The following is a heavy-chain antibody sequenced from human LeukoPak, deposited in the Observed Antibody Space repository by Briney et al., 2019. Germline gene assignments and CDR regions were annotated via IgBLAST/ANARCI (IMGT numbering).Heavy chain of an antibody. CDR1: GYTFTSYG. Sequence: ASVKVSCKASGYTFTSYGISWVRQAPGQGLEWMGWISAYNGNTNYAQKLQGRVTMTTDTSTSTAYMELRSLRSDDTAVYYCARVKLDDSSGYSSDYWGQGTLVTVSS. CDR3: ARVKLDDSSGYSSDY. CDR2: ISAYNGNT. D-gene: IGHD3-22*01. J-gene: IGHJ4*02. V-gene: IGHV1-18*01.